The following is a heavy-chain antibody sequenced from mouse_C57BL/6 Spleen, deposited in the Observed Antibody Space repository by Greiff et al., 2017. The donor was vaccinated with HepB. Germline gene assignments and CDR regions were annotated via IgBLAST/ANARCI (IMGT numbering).Heavy chain of an antibody. J-gene: IGHJ1*03. Sequence: EVQLQESGGGLVKPGGSLKLSCAASGFTFSSYAMSWVRQTPEKRLEWVATISDGGSYTYYPDNVKGRFTISRDNAKNNLYLQMSHLKSEDTAMYYCARDGNYGWYFDVWGTGTTVTVSS. CDR3: ARDGNYGWYFDV. D-gene: IGHD2-1*01. CDR2: ISDGGSYT. CDR1: GFTFSSYA. V-gene: IGHV5-4*01.